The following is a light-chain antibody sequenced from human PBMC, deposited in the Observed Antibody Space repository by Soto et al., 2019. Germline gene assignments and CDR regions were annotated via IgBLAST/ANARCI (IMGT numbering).Light chain of an antibody. CDR3: QQYNSHSPLT. CDR1: QSITNW. Sequence: DIQMTQSPSTLSASVGDRVTITCRASQSITNWLAWYQQKPGKAPKLLVYDASSLESGVPSRFSGSGSGTEFTLTISSLQPDDFATYYCQQYNSHSPLTFGPGTKVDIK. V-gene: IGKV1-5*01. CDR2: DAS. J-gene: IGKJ3*01.